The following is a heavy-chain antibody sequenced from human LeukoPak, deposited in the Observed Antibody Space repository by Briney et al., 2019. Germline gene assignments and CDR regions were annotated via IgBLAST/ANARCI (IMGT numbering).Heavy chain of an antibody. CDR1: GFTFKTYA. CDR3: AKDAQGLVRGGIYFDF. J-gene: IGHJ4*02. V-gene: IGHV3-23*01. CDR2: MSGSGSST. Sequence: GGSLRLSCAASGFTFKTYAMNWVRQVPVKGPEWVSSMSGSGSSTDYADSVKGRFTISRDNSKNTLYLQMNGLRAEDTALYYCAKDAQGLVRGGIYFDFWGQGSLVTVSS. D-gene: IGHD6-19*01.